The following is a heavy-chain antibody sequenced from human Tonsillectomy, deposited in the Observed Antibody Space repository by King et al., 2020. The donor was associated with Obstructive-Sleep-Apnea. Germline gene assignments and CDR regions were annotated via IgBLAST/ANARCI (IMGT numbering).Heavy chain of an antibody. V-gene: IGHV4-34*01. D-gene: IGHD6-13*01. CDR2: INHSGST. CDR1: GGSFSDYY. Sequence: VQLQQWGAGLLKPSETLSLSCAVYGGSFSDYYWSWIRQPPGKGLEWIGEINHSGSTNYNASLKSRVTLSVDMSKNQFSLKLNSVTAADTAVYYCARGSGAADVNWFDPWGQGALVTVSS. CDR3: ARGSGAADVNWFDP. J-gene: IGHJ5*02.